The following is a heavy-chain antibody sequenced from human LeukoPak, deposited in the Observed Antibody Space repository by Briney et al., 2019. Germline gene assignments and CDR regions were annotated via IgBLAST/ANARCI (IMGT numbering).Heavy chain of an antibody. CDR1: GYSISSGIYY. D-gene: IGHD3-16*01. V-gene: IGHV4-39*07. CDR3: ARGPFGYFDY. Sequence: SETLSLTCAVSGYSISSGIYYWGWIRQPPGKGLEWIGSVFYGGSTYYNPSLKSRVTISVDTSKNQFSLKLSSVTAADTAVYYCARGPFGYFDYWGQGTLVTVSS. CDR2: VFYGGST. J-gene: IGHJ4*02.